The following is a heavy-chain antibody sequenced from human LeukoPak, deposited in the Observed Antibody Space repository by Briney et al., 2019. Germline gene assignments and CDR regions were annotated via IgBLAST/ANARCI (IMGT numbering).Heavy chain of an antibody. CDR2: IYYSGST. CDR3: ARAPEYGLYYFDY. Sequence: SETLSLTCTVSGGSISSYYWSWIRQPPGKGLEWIGYIYYSGSTNYNPSLKSRVTISVDKSKNQFSLKLTSVTAADTAVYYCARAPEYGLYYFDYWGQGTLVTVSS. V-gene: IGHV4-59*12. CDR1: GGSISSYY. J-gene: IGHJ4*02. D-gene: IGHD1-14*01.